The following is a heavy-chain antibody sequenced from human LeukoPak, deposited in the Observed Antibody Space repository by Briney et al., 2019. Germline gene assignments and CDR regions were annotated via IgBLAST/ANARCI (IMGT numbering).Heavy chain of an antibody. Sequence: SETLSLTCTVSGGSISGSSYFWGWIRQPPGKGLEWIGNICYPGSTYYNPSLKSRVTISVDTSKNQFSLKLSSMTAADTAVYYCARVLYSSPSNWGQGTLVTVSS. CDR2: ICYPGST. CDR1: GGSISGSSYF. V-gene: IGHV4-39*01. CDR3: ARVLYSSPSN. D-gene: IGHD6-6*01. J-gene: IGHJ4*02.